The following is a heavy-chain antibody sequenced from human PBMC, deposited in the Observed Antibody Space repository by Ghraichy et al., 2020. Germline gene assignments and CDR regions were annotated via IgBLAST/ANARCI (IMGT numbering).Heavy chain of an antibody. J-gene: IGHJ4*02. CDR3: AVHSFQDYAFDY. V-gene: IGHV5-51*01. CDR1: GYSFTNYW. CDR2: IYPGDSDT. Sequence: GESLNISCKGSGYSFTNYWIGWVRQMPGKGLEWVGIIYPGDSDTRYSPSFQGQVTISADKAVNTAYLHWSSLKVSDTAIFYCAVHSFQDYAFDYWGQGTPVTVSS. D-gene: IGHD3-16*01.